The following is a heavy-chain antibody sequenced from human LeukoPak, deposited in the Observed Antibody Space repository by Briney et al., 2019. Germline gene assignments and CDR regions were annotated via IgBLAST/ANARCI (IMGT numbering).Heavy chain of an antibody. CDR1: GGSVRSDSYY. J-gene: IGHJ3*01. V-gene: IGHV4-61*01. CDR3: VREAATDYYDSSGYYRQTEVFDA. CDR2: VYYSGST. Sequence: SETLSLTCTVSGGSVRSDSYYWSWIRQPPGKGLEWIGYVYYSGSTNYNPSLKSRVTISVDTSKNQFSLKLRSVTAADMAVYYCVREAATDYYDSSGYYRQTEVFDAWGQGTMVTVSS. D-gene: IGHD3-22*01.